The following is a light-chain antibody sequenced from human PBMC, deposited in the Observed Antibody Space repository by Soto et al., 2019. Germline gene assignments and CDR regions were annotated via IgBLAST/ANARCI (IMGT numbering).Light chain of an antibody. Sequence: EIVMTQSPATLSVPPGETATLSCRASQSGNIYVAWYQQKPGQAPRLLIFGASSRATGIPARFSGSGSGTEFNLTISSLQSEDFAVYFCQLYDDWLRLTFGGGTKVDIK. J-gene: IGKJ4*01. V-gene: IGKV3D-15*01. CDR2: GAS. CDR3: QLYDDWLRLT. CDR1: QSGNIY.